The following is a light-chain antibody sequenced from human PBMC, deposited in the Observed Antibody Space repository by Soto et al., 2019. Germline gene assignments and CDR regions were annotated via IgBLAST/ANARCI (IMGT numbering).Light chain of an antibody. Sequence: SYELTQPPSVSVAPGKTARITCGGNNIGSKSVHWYQQKPGQAPVLVIYYDSDRPSGIPERFSGSNSGNTATLTISRVEAGDEADYYCQVWDSSSDNLGVFGGGTKLTVL. V-gene: IGLV3-21*04. CDR2: YDS. J-gene: IGLJ2*01. CDR1: NIGSKS. CDR3: QVWDSSSDNLGV.